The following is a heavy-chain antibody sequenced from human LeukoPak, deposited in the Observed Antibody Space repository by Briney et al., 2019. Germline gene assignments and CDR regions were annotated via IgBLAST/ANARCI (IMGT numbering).Heavy chain of an antibody. CDR3: AREPRIQPDAFDI. CDR2: ISSSTTYI. J-gene: IGHJ3*02. CDR1: GFTFSRYS. V-gene: IGHV3-21*01. D-gene: IGHD5-18*01. Sequence: PGGSLRLSCAASGFTFSRYSMNWVRQAPGKGLGWVSSISSSTTYIFYADSVKGRFTISRDNARNSLYLQMNSLRAEDTAVYYCAREPRIQPDAFDIWGQGTMVTVSS.